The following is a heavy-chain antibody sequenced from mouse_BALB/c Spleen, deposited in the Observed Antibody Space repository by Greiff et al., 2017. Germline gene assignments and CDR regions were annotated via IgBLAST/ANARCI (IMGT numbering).Heavy chain of an antibody. CDR1: GDSITSGY. CDR3: ARSYDYDRVYYFDY. Sequence: VQLKESGPSLVKPSQTLSLTCSVTGDSITSGYWNWIRKFPGNKLEYMGYISYSGSTYYNPSLKSRISITRDTSKNQYYLQLNSVTTEDTATYYCARSYDYDRVYYFDYWGQGTTLTVSS. CDR2: ISYSGST. J-gene: IGHJ2*01. V-gene: IGHV3-8*02. D-gene: IGHD2-4*01.